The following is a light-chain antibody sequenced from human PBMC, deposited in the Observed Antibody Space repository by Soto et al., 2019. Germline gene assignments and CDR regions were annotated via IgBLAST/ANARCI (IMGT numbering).Light chain of an antibody. CDR3: QHHGT. Sequence: IVLTQSPGTRSSSAGERATLSCRASQGVSSSYLAWDQQKPGQAPRLLIYGASSRATGIPDRFSGSGSGTDFTPTISRRETEDFAVYYCQHHGTFGQGTKMDTK. V-gene: IGKV3-20*01. CDR2: GAS. J-gene: IGKJ1*01. CDR1: QGVSSSY.